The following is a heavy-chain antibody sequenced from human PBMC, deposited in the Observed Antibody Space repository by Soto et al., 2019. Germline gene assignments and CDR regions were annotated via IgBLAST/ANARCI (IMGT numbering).Heavy chain of an antibody. J-gene: IGHJ6*02. Sequence: QVQLVQSGAEVKTPGASVKVSCKASGYTFTKYAISWMRQAPGQGLEWVGWSSVYNGNTKYAENLQGRVTVTTDTSTTAVYMELRSLRSDDTAVYYCAREGAGLYYYYYGMDVWGQGTTVTVPS. D-gene: IGHD6-19*01. CDR3: AREGAGLYYYYYGMDV. CDR2: SSVYNGNT. V-gene: IGHV1-18*01. CDR1: GYTFTKYA.